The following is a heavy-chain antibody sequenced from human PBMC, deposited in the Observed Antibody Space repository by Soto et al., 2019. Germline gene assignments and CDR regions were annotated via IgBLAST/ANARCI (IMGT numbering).Heavy chain of an antibody. J-gene: IGHJ6*02. V-gene: IGHV4-59*01. CDR2: IYYSGST. CDR1: GGSISSYY. D-gene: IGHD6-6*01. Sequence: SETLSLTCTVSGGSISSYYWSWIRQPPGKGLEWIGYIYYSGSTNYNPSLKSRVTISVDTSKNQFSLKLSSVTAADPAVYYCARVLGDTSIAARREGYYYYGMDVWGQGTTVTVSS. CDR3: ARVLGDTSIAARREGYYYYGMDV.